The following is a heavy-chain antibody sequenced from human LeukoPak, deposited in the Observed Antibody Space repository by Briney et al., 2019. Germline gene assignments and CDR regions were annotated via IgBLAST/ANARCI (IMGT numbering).Heavy chain of an antibody. CDR3: VRWTAGTTGDS. J-gene: IGHJ4*02. CDR2: LSNSGNT. Sequence: SETLSLTCTVSGGSLSSRSHYWGWIRQPPGQGLEWIGSLSNSGNTYYNPSLKSRVTISVDTSKNEFSLKLSSVTAADTAVYYCVRWTAGTTGDSWGQGTLVTVSS. D-gene: IGHD1-1*01. V-gene: IGHV4-39*01. CDR1: GGSLSSRSHY.